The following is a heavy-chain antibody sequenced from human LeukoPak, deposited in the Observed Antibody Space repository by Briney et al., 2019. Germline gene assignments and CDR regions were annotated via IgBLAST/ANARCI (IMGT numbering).Heavy chain of an antibody. Sequence: SETLSLTCTVSGGSINSYYWSWIRQPPGKGLEWIGSIHYSGSTTYNPSLKSRVTISVDTSKNQFSLKLSSVTAADTAEYYCARRLGGTSTGFDYWGQGTLVTVSS. CDR3: ARRLGGTSTGFDY. V-gene: IGHV4-59*08. CDR1: GGSINSYY. CDR2: IHYSGST. J-gene: IGHJ4*02. D-gene: IGHD2-2*01.